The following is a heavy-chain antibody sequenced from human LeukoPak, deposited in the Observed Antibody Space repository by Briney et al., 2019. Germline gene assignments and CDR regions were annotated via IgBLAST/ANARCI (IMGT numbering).Heavy chain of an antibody. CDR1: GFTFSDYY. Sequence: GGSLRLSCAASGFTFSDYYMSWIRQAPGQGLERVSYISSSGSTIYYADSVKGRFTISRDNAKNSLYLQMNSLRAEDTAVYYCARLRSSSFYYYYMDVWGKGTTVTVSS. CDR3: ARLRSSSFYYYYMDV. J-gene: IGHJ6*03. V-gene: IGHV3-11*01. D-gene: IGHD6-6*01. CDR2: ISSSGSTI.